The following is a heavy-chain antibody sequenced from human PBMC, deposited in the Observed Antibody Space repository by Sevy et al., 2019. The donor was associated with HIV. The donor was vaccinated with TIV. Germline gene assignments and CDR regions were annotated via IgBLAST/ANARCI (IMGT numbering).Heavy chain of an antibody. CDR1: GFTFSRYW. V-gene: IGHV3-7*01. CDR2: IKQDGSEK. D-gene: IGHD5-12*01. J-gene: IGHJ6*02. CDR3: ARERDDSSGFGMDV. Sequence: GGSLRLSCAASGFTFSRYWMSWVRQAPGKGLEWVANIKQDGSEKYYVDSVKGRFTISRDNAKKSLFLQMNSLGAEDTAVYYCARERDDSSGFGMDVWGQGTTVTVSS.